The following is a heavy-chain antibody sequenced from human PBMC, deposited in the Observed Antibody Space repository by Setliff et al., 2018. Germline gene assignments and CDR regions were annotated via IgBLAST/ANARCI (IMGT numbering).Heavy chain of an antibody. CDR1: GYTFTNYG. CDR3: ARATRDSDGWYYEYSWFDP. CDR2: LSASNGNR. Sequence: GASVKVSCKASGYTFTNYGVSWVRQAPGQGLEWMGWLSASNGNRNNAQKFQGRVTMTTDTSTSTAYMELRSLGSDDTAVYYCARATRDSDGWYYEYSWFDPWGQGTLVTVS. J-gene: IGHJ5*02. D-gene: IGHD6-19*01. V-gene: IGHV1-18*01.